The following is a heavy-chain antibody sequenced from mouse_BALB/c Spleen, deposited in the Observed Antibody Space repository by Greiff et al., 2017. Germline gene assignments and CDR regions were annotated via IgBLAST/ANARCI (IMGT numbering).Heavy chain of an antibody. CDR3: TRARGYDAGFYAMDY. D-gene: IGHD2-14*01. CDR1: GFTFSSFG. CDR2: ISSGGSYT. J-gene: IGHJ4*01. Sequence: EVKLMESGGGLVQPGGSRKLSCAASGFTFSSFGMHWVRQAPEKRLEWVATISSGGSYTYYPDSVKGRFTISRDNAKNTLYLQMSSLKSEDTAMYYCTRARGYDAGFYAMDYWGQGTSVTVSS. V-gene: IGHV5-6-4*01.